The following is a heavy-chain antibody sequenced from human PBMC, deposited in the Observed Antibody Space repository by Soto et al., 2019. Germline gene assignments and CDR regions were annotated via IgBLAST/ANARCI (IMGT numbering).Heavy chain of an antibody. CDR3: ARDPVPAKYYYGSGSSRNWFDP. CDR2: IRGFSPYT. CDR1: GFTFRGYT. V-gene: IGHV3-21*01. J-gene: IGHJ5*02. D-gene: IGHD3-10*01. Sequence: GGSLRLSCVASGFTFRGYTMNWVRQAPGKGLEWVSAIRGFSPYTFYADSVKGRFTISRDNAKNSLYLQMNSLRAEDTAVYYCARDPVPAKYYYGSGSSRNWFDPWGQGTLVTVSS.